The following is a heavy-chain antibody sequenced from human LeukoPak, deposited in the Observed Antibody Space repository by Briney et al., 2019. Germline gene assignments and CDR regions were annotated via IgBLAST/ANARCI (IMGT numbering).Heavy chain of an antibody. V-gene: IGHV4-39*01. CDR3: AGPYYSSGWYCFDY. CDR1: GGSMSSNSYY. CDR2: IYYSGST. J-gene: IGHJ4*02. D-gene: IGHD6-19*01. Sequence: SETLSLTCTVSGGSMSSNSYYWGWIRQPPGKGLEWIGSIYYSGSTYHNPSLKSRVTISVDTSKNQFSLKLSSVTAADTAVYYCAGPYYSSGWYCFDYWGQGTLVTVSS.